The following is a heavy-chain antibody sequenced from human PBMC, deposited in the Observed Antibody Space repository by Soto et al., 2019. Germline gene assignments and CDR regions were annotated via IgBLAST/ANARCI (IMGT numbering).Heavy chain of an antibody. V-gene: IGHV4-59*01. CDR2: IYYTGTT. Sequence: SETLSLTCTVSGVSISSSYWSWIRQSPGTGLEWIGYIYYTGTTNYNPSLKRRVTISLDTAKNQFSLNVNSLTTADTAVYFCARGGNRYSNTASGVGGFDFWGQGTLVTVSS. CDR3: ARGGNRYSNTASGVGGFDF. CDR1: GVSISSSY. J-gene: IGHJ4*02. D-gene: IGHD5-12*01.